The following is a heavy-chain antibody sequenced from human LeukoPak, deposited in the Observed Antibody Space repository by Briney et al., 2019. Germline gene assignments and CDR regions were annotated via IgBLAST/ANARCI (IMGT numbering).Heavy chain of an antibody. CDR2: ISSSSSYI. V-gene: IGHV3-21*01. J-gene: IGHJ4*02. CDR1: GFTFSSYS. CDR3: AREGYYDSSGYALDY. D-gene: IGHD3-22*01. Sequence: GGSLRLSCAASGFTFSSYSMNRVRQAPGKGLEWDSSISSSSSYIYYADSVKGRFTISRDNAKSSLYLQMNSLRAEDTAVYYCAREGYYDSSGYALDYWGQGTLVTVSS.